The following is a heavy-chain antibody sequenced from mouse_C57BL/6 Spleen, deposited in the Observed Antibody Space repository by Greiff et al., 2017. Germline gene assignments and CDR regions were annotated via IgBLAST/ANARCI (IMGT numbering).Heavy chain of an antibody. CDR1: GYTFTSYW. CDR3: SRWNLTTVVAKDYYAMDD. CDR2: INPSSGST. D-gene: IGHD1-1*01. J-gene: IGHJ4*01. V-gene: IGHV1-7*01. Sequence: VQLQQSGAELAKPGASVKLSCKASGYTFTSYWMHWVKQRPGQGLEWIGYINPSSGSTKYNQKFKDKATLTADKSSSPAYMQLSSLTYADSAVYYCSRWNLTTVVAKDYYAMDDWGQGTSVTVAS.